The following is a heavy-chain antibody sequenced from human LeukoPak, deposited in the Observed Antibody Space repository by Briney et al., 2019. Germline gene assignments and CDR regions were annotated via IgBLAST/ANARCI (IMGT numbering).Heavy chain of an antibody. CDR2: IYYSGST. J-gene: IGHJ4*02. V-gene: IGHV4-59*08. CDR3: ARQSVVPAATNIFDY. D-gene: IGHD2-2*01. CDR1: GGSISSYY. Sequence: SETLSLTCTVSGGSISSYYWSWIRQPPGKGLEWIGYIYYSGSTYYNPSLKSRVTISVDTSKNQFSLKLSSVTAADTAVYYCARQSVVPAATNIFDYWGQGTLVTVSS.